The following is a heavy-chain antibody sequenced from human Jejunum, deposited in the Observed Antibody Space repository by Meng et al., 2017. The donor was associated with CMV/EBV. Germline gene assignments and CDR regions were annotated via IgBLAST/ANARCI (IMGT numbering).Heavy chain of an antibody. V-gene: IGHV2-5*02. CDR3: AHRREHSGSWGWGDFDY. Sequence: STLKESGPTLVNPTQTLTLTCTFSGFSLSTGGVGVGWIRQPPGKALEYLALIYWDNDKFYSPSLKSRLTIAKDTPKNQVVLTMTNMDPVDTATYYCAHRREHSGSWGWGDFDYWGQGTLVTVSS. J-gene: IGHJ4*02. CDR1: GFSLSTGGVG. D-gene: IGHD3-10*01. CDR2: IYWDNDK.